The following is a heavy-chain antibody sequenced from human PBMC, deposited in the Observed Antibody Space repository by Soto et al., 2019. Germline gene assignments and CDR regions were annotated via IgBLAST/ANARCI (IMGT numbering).Heavy chain of an antibody. CDR3: AIDGRYFDEYYYMDV. J-gene: IGHJ6*03. CDR2: IIPILGRA. CDR1: GGTFSTHT. D-gene: IGHD3-9*01. V-gene: IGHV1-69*08. Sequence: QVPLVQSGAEVKKPWSSVKDSCKASGGTFSTHTISWVRHSPGQGLEWVGRIIPILGRANYGQKVQGRVTITADNPTSTAYRELSSLRSEDTAVYYCAIDGRYFDEYYYMDVWGKGTTVTVSS.